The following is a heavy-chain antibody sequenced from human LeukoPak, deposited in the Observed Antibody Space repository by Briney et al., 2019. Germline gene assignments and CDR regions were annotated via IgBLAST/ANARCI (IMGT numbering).Heavy chain of an antibody. CDR3: ARAAIKLHSYPFDY. D-gene: IGHD5-18*01. CDR1: GGSISSGDYY. J-gene: IGHJ4*02. Sequence: SQTLSLTCTVSGGSISSGDYYWSWIRQPPGKGLEWIGYIYYSGSTYYNPSLKSRVTISVDTSKNQFSLKLSSVTAADTAVYYCARAAIKLHSYPFDYWGQGTLVTVSS. V-gene: IGHV4-30-4*08. CDR2: IYYSGST.